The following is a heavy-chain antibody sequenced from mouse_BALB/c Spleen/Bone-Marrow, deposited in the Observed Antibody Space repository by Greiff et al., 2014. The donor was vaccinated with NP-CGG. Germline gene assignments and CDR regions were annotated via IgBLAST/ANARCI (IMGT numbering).Heavy chain of an antibody. Sequence: VQLQQSGADLVRPGTSVKMSCKAAGYTFTNYWIGWVKQRPGQGLEWIGDIYPEGDYTKYNEKFKGKATLTADTSSSTAYMQLSSPTSEDSAIYYCARYRLRTLAYWGQGTLVTVSA. CDR2: IYPEGDYT. V-gene: IGHV1-63*02. D-gene: IGHD1-1*01. CDR3: ARYRLRTLAY. CDR1: GYTFTNYW. J-gene: IGHJ3*01.